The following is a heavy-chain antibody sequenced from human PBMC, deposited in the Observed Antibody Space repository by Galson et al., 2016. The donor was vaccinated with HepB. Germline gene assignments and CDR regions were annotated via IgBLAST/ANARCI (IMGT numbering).Heavy chain of an antibody. J-gene: IGHJ6*02. V-gene: IGHV3-30*18. CDR2: ISYDGSNK. Sequence: FTTHGMHWVRQAPGKGLEWVAVISYDGSNKYYADSVKGRFTISRDNSKNTLYLQMNSLRADDMAVYYCAKGPTSYFYGMDVWGQGTTVTVSS. CDR3: AKGPTSYFYGMDV. CDR1: FTTHG.